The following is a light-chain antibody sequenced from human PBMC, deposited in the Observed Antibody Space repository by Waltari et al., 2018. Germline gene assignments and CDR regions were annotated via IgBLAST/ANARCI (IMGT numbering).Light chain of an antibody. V-gene: IGLV4-69*01. CDR1: SGHSNYA. CDR2: LNSDGSH. Sequence: QLVLTQSPSASASLGASVKLTCTLSSGHSNYAIAWHQQQPKKGPRYLMKLNSDGSHTKEDGIPDRFSGSSSGAERFLTISSLQSEDEGDYYCQTWDTDIHVVFGGGTKLIVL. J-gene: IGLJ2*01. CDR3: QTWDTDIHVV.